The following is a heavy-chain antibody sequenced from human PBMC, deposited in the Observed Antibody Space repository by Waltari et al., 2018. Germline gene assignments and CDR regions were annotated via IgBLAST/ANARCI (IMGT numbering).Heavy chain of an antibody. Sequence: EVQLVESGGGLVQPGGSLRLSCAASGFTFSSYDMHWVRQATGKGLEWVSAIGTAGDTYYPGSVKGRFTISRDNSKNTLYLQMNSLRAEDTAVYYCARVAWRNWYFDLWGRGTLVTVSS. CDR3: ARVAWRNWYFDL. D-gene: IGHD5-12*01. CDR1: GFTFSSYD. CDR2: IGTAGDT. V-gene: IGHV3-13*01. J-gene: IGHJ2*01.